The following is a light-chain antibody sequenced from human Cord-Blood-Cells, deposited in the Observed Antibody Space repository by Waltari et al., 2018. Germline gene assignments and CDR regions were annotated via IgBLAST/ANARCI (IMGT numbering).Light chain of an antibody. CDR1: QSVLYSSNNKNY. CDR2: GAA. V-gene: IGKV4-1*01. J-gene: IGKJ3*01. CDR3: QQYYSTPFT. Sequence: DIVMTQSPDSLAVSLGDRATINCQSSQSVLYSSNNKNYLAWYQQKPGQPPKLLIYGAATRESGVTDRFSGSGSGTDFTLTISSLQAEDLAVYYCQQYYSTPFTFGPGTKVDIK.